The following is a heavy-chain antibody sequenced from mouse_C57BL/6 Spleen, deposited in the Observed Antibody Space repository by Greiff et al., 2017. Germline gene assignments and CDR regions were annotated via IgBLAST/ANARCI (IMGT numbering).Heavy chain of an antibody. J-gene: IGHJ3*01. CDR2: IDPNSGGT. CDR1: GYTFTSYW. D-gene: IGHD1-1*01. V-gene: IGHV1-72*01. Sequence: VQLQQPGAELVKPGASVKLSCKASGYTFTSYWMHWVKQRPGRGLEWIGRIDPNSGGTKYNEKFKSKATLTVDKPSSTAYLQLSSLTSEDSAVYYCARPVVAGNWPWFAYWGQGTLVTVSA. CDR3: ARPVVAGNWPWFAY.